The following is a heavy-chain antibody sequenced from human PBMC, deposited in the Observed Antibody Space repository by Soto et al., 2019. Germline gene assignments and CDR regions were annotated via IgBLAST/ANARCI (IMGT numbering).Heavy chain of an antibody. CDR2: ISSSSSTI. V-gene: IGHV3-48*02. CDR1: GFTFISYS. Sequence: WGSLRLSCAASGFTFISYSMNWVRQAPGKGLEWVSYISSSSSTIYYADSVKGRFTISRDNAKNSLYLQMNSLRDEDTAVYYCARDLLRLRGYFDYWGQGTLVTVSS. J-gene: IGHJ4*02. CDR3: ARDLLRLRGYFDY. D-gene: IGHD3-16*01.